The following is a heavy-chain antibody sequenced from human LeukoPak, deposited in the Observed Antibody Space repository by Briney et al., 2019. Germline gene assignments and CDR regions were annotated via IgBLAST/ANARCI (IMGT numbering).Heavy chain of an antibody. D-gene: IGHD5-18*01. V-gene: IGHV3-30*02. CDR1: GFTFSNYG. CDR2: LRRDGSDK. CDR3: AKDHSQNFDY. Sequence: PGGSLRLSCAASGFTFSNYGMHWIRQAPGKGLEWVAFLRRDGSDKYYADSVKGRFTISRDNSKNTVYLQMNSLRPEDTAVYYCAKDHSQNFDYWVQGTLVTVSS. J-gene: IGHJ4*02.